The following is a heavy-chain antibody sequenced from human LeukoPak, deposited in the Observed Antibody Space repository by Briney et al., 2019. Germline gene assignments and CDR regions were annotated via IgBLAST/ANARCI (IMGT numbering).Heavy chain of an antibody. CDR3: AKDTWELPDY. CDR1: GGSFSGYY. V-gene: IGHV3-30*02. Sequence: PSETLSLTCTVYGGSFSGYYWSWIRQPPGKGLEWVAFIRYDGSNKYYADSVKGRFTISRDNSKNTLYLQMNSLRAEDTAVYYCAKDTWELPDYWGQGTLVTVSS. D-gene: IGHD1-26*01. J-gene: IGHJ4*02. CDR2: IRYDGSNK.